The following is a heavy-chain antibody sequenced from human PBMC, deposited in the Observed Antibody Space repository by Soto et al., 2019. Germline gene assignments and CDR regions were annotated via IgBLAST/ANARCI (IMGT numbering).Heavy chain of an antibody. CDR1: GGSISSYY. J-gene: IGHJ4*02. D-gene: IGHD4-17*01. CDR2: IYYSGST. CDR3: ARERETFYGDYYFDY. V-gene: IGHV4-59*01. Sequence: SETLSLTCTVSGGSISSYYWSWIRQPPGKGLEWIGYIYYSGSTNYNPSLKSRVTISVDTSKNQFSLKLSSVTAADTAVYYCARERETFYGDYYFDYWGQGTLVTVSS.